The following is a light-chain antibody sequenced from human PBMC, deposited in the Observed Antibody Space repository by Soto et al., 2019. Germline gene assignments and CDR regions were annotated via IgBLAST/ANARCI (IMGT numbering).Light chain of an antibody. V-gene: IGKV1-5*01. CDR1: QSISKW. CDR2: DAS. Sequence: DIQMTQSPSTLSASVVDRVTMTCRASQSISKWLAWYQQKPGTAPKLLIYDASNLESGVPSRFSGNGSGTEFTLNIRSLQRDYFATYYCQQYHSYSPRTFGGGTKVDIK. J-gene: IGKJ4*01. CDR3: QQYHSYSPRT.